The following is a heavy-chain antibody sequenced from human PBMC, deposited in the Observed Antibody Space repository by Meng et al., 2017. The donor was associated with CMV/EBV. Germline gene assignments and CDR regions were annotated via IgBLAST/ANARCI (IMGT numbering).Heavy chain of an antibody. D-gene: IGHD6-6*01. CDR1: GFTFDDYG. CDR3: ARDSSSSGAFDY. Sequence: GESLKISCAASGFTFDDYGMSWVRQAPGKGLEWVSVIYSGGSTYYADSVKGRFIISRDNSKNTLYLQMNSLRAEDTAVYYCARDSSSSGAFDYWGQGTLVTVSS. J-gene: IGHJ4*02. CDR2: IYSGGST. V-gene: IGHV3-66*02.